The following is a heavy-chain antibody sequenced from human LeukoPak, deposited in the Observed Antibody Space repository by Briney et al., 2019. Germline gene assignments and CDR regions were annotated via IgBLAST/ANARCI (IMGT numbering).Heavy chain of an antibody. CDR3: ARDRWGSYDFWSGYYTYFDY. CDR2: INPNSGDT. J-gene: IGHJ4*02. Sequence: APVKVSCKASGYTFTGYYMHWVRQAPGQGLEWMGWINPNSGDTNYAQKLQGRVTMTTDTSTSTAYMEPRSLRSDDTAVYYCARDRWGSYDFWSGYYTYFDYWGQGTLVTVSS. D-gene: IGHD3-3*01. V-gene: IGHV1-2*02. CDR1: GYTFTGYY.